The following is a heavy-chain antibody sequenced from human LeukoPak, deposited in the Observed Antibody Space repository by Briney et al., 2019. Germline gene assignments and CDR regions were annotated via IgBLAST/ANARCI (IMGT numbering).Heavy chain of an antibody. V-gene: IGHV4-4*08. Sequence: SETLSLTCTVSGGSIGSYYWSWIRQPPGKGLQWIGYIYDSGITNYNPSLKSRVTISVDTSKNLFSLKMTSVTAADTAVYYCARGGNGYRIEAAGTTRFDPWGQGTLVTVSS. CDR2: IYDSGIT. CDR1: GGSIGSYY. D-gene: IGHD6-13*01. CDR3: ARGGNGYRIEAAGTTRFDP. J-gene: IGHJ5*02.